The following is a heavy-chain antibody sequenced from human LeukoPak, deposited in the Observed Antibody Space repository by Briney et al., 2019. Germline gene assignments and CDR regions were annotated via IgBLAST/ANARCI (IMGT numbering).Heavy chain of an antibody. Sequence: PSETLSLTCTVSGGSISSSSYYWGWIRQPPGKGLEWIGSIYYSGSTYYNPSLKSRVTISVDTSKNQFSLKLSSVTAADTAVYYCASKTYGSGVAYYMDVWGKGTTVTVSS. V-gene: IGHV4-39*07. CDR1: GGSISSSSYY. CDR3: ASKTYGSGVAYYMDV. D-gene: IGHD3-10*01. CDR2: IYYSGST. J-gene: IGHJ6*03.